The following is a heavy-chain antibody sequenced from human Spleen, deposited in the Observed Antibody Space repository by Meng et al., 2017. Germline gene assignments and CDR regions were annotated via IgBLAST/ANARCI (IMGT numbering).Heavy chain of an antibody. CDR3: ASFRSNFDY. Sequence: VLLVQSGAGVKNVGSSARVSWKASGGTFSSYAISWVRQAPGQGLEWMGGIIPIFGTANYAQKFQGRVTITADESTSTAYMELSSLRSEDTAVYYCASFRSNFDYWGQGTLVTVSS. CDR1: GGTFSSYA. V-gene: IGHV1-69*01. CDR2: IIPIFGTA. J-gene: IGHJ4*02.